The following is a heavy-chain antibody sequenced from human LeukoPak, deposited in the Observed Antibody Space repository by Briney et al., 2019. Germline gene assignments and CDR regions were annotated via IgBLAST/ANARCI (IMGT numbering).Heavy chain of an antibody. Sequence: RPGGSLRLSCAASGFSFDDFGMTWVRQVPGKGLEWVAGINWNGASTGYADSVRGRFTISRDNAKNSLYLQMNSLRAEDTALYYCARAVCPTIKFCDSSYFMDVWGKGTTVSVS. CDR1: GFSFDDFG. CDR3: ARAVCPTIKFCDSSYFMDV. D-gene: IGHD6-6*01. J-gene: IGHJ6*03. V-gene: IGHV3-20*04. CDR2: INWNGAST.